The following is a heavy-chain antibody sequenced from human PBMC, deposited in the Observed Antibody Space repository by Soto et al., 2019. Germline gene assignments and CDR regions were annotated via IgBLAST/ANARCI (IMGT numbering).Heavy chain of an antibody. D-gene: IGHD6-19*01. CDR2: IIPIFGRT. Sequence: SVKVSCKASGYTFTGYYMHWVRQAPGQGLEWMGGIIPIFGRTNYAQKFQGRVTITADESTSTAYMELSSLRSEDTAVYYCASAWLAPGHNWFDPWGQGTLVTVSS. CDR1: GYTFTGYY. CDR3: ASAWLAPGHNWFDP. J-gene: IGHJ5*02. V-gene: IGHV1-69*13.